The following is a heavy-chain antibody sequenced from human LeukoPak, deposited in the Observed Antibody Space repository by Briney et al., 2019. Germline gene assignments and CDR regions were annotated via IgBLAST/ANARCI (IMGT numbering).Heavy chain of an antibody. V-gene: IGHV4-59*01. J-gene: IGHJ4*02. Sequence: SETLSLTCTVSGGSISSYYWSWIRQPPGKGLEWIGFIFYTGTTNYNPSLKSRVTISVDMSKNQFSLKLSSVTAADTAVYYCARAGWFSTTWHFDYWGQGIPVTVSS. CDR3: ARAGWFSTTWHFDY. CDR2: IFYTGTT. D-gene: IGHD6-19*01. CDR1: GGSISSYY.